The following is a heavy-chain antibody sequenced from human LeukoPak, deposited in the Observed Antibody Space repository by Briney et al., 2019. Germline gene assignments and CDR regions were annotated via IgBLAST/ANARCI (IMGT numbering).Heavy chain of an antibody. CDR2: INHSGST. J-gene: IGHJ5*02. D-gene: IGHD5-12*01. CDR1: GGSFSGYY. Sequence: SETLSLTCAVYGGSFSGYYWSWIRQPPGKGLEWIGEINHSGSTNYNPSLKSRVTISVDTSKNQFSLKLSSVTAADTAVYYCARGGGGYMNWFDPWGQGTLVTVSS. V-gene: IGHV4-34*01. CDR3: ARGGGGYMNWFDP.